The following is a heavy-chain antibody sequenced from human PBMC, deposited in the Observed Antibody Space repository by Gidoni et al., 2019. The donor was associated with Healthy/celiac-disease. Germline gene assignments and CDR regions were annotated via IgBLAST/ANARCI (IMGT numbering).Heavy chain of an antibody. V-gene: IGHV4-30-4*01. D-gene: IGHD5-18*01. Sequence: QVQLQESGPGLVKPSQTLSLTCTVSGGSISSGDYYWSWIRQPPGKGLEWIGYIYYSGSTYYNPSLKSRVTISVDTSKNQFSLKLSSVTAADTAVYYCARAGGYSYGRRFYFDYWGQGTLVTVSS. CDR2: IYYSGST. J-gene: IGHJ4*02. CDR3: ARAGGYSYGRRFYFDY. CDR1: GGSISSGDYY.